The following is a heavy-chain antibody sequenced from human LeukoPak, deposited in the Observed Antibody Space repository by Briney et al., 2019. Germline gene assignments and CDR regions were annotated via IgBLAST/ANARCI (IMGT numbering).Heavy chain of an antibody. Sequence: GGSLRLSCAASGFTFSSYSMNWVRQAPGKGLEWVSSISSSSSYIYYADSVKGRFTISRDNAKNSLYLQMNSLRAEDTAVYYCARNRGSSSSEALDCWGQGTLVTVSS. D-gene: IGHD6-6*01. CDR3: ARNRGSSSSEALDC. CDR1: GFTFSSYS. CDR2: ISSSSSYI. V-gene: IGHV3-21*01. J-gene: IGHJ4*02.